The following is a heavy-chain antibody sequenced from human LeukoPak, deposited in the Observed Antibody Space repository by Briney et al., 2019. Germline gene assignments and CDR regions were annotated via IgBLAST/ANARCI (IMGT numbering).Heavy chain of an antibody. V-gene: IGHV4-34*01. CDR2: INHSGST. D-gene: IGHD6-19*01. Sequence: SETLSLTCAVYGGSFSGYYWSWIRQPPGKGLEWIGEINHSGSTNYNPSLKSRVTISVDTSKNQFSLKLSSVTAADTAVYYCARAEYSSGFEDYWGQGTLVTVSS. CDR3: ARAEYSSGFEDY. CDR1: GGSFSGYY. J-gene: IGHJ4*02.